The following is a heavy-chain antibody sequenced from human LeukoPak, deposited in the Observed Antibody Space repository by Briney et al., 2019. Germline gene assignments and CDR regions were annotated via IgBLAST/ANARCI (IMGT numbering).Heavy chain of an antibody. V-gene: IGHV4-31*03. CDR1: GASFSSGDQS. CDR2: IHPSGTL. Sequence: SETLSLTCTVSGASFSSGDQSWNWIRQRPGGGLEWIGSIHPSGTLYNNPSLESRVTISIDTSKNQFSLNLNSVTAADTAVYFCSRGLDSRKLGYWGQGTLVTVSS. D-gene: IGHD3-22*01. J-gene: IGHJ4*02. CDR3: SRGLDSRKLGY.